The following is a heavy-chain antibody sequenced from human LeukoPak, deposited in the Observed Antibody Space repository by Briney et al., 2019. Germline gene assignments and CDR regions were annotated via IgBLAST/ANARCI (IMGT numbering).Heavy chain of an antibody. CDR3: AREGRFDSSGYPLDY. CDR1: GFTFSTYS. D-gene: IGHD3-22*01. V-gene: IGHV3-30*04. CDR2: ISSDASNK. J-gene: IGHJ4*02. Sequence: GGSLRLSCAASGFTFSTYSMHWVRQAPGKGLDWVAVISSDASNKYYADSVKGRFTISRDNSKNTLYLQMNSLSAEDRAVYYCAREGRFDSSGYPLDYWGQGTLVTVSS.